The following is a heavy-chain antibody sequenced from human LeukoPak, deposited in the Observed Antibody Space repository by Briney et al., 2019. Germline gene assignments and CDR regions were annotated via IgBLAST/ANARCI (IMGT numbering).Heavy chain of an antibody. V-gene: IGHV3-7*01. J-gene: IGHJ4*02. CDR2: MKQDETEK. CDR3: ASGAHYSSSWSYLDY. Sequence: GVSLRLSCAASGFTFSIYWMSWVRQAPGKGLEWVANMKQDETEKYYVDSVKGRFTISRDNAKNSLYLQMNSLRAEDTAVYYCASGAHYSSSWSYLDYWGQGALVTVSS. CDR1: GFTFSIYW. D-gene: IGHD6-13*01.